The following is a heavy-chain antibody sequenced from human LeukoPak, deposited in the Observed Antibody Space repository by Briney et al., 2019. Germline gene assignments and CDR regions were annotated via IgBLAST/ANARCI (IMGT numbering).Heavy chain of an antibody. CDR1: GGSIRSGGYY. D-gene: IGHD3-9*01. Sequence: ESSETLSLTCTVSGGSIRSGGYYWSWIRQHPGKGLEWIGNIYYSGSTYYNPSLKSRFAISVDTSQNQFSLTLSSVTAADTAVYYCARGSFRYDSLTGYSGIGMDVWGQGTTVTVSS. V-gene: IGHV4-31*03. J-gene: IGHJ6*02. CDR3: ARGSFRYDSLTGYSGIGMDV. CDR2: IYYSGST.